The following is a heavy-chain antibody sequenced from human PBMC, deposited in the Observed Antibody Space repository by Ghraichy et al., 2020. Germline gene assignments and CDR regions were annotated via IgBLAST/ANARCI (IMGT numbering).Heavy chain of an antibody. D-gene: IGHD5-24*01. CDR3: ARSGDGYNFDY. V-gene: IGHV4-31*03. J-gene: IGHJ4*02. CDR2: IYYSGST. CDR1: GGSISSGGYY. Sequence: SETLSLTCTVSGGSISSGGYYWSWIRQHPGKGLEWIGYIYYSGSTYYNPSLKSRVTISVDTSKNQFSLKLSSVTAADTAVYYCARSGDGYNFDYWGQGTLVTVSS.